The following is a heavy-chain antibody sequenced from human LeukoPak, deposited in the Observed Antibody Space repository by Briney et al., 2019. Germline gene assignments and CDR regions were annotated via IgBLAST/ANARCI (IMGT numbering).Heavy chain of an antibody. CDR3: ARSITIFGVVGSAGGY. CDR1: GYTFTSYG. Sequence: ASVKVSCKPSGYTFTSYGISSVRQAPGHRLEGMGWISAYNGNTNYAQKLQGRVTMTKDTSTSTAYMELRSVRSDDTAVYYCARSITIFGVVGSAGGYWGQGTLVTVSS. CDR2: ISAYNGNT. J-gene: IGHJ4*02. V-gene: IGHV1-18*01. D-gene: IGHD3-3*01.